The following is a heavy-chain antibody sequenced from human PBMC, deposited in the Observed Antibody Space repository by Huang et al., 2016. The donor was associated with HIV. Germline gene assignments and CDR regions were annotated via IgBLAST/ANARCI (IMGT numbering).Heavy chain of an antibody. J-gene: IGHJ5*02. CDR1: RGSLSGYY. Sequence: QVQLYQWGAGLLRPSETLSLTCAVYRGSLSGYYWSWIRQAPEKGLEWIGEIKYSGTINYNPSLKSRVTISVDTSKKQLSLKLKSVTAADTAVYYCAREVMTSFGGPFDPWGQGTLVAVSS. CDR2: IKYSGTI. CDR3: AREVMTSFGGPFDP. V-gene: IGHV4-34*01. D-gene: IGHD3-16*01.